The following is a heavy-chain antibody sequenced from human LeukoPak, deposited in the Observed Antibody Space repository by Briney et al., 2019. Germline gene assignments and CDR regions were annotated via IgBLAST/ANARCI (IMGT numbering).Heavy chain of an antibody. CDR2: IYFTGTT. Sequence: PSETLSLTCSVSGGSISSYYWSWIRQPAGKGLEWIGRIYFTGTTNYNPSLKSRVTISVDTSKNQFSLKLSSVTAADTAVYYCARSEGYYDSSGCFDYWGQGTLVTVSS. V-gene: IGHV4-4*07. D-gene: IGHD3-22*01. J-gene: IGHJ4*02. CDR3: ARSEGYYDSSGCFDY. CDR1: GGSISSYY.